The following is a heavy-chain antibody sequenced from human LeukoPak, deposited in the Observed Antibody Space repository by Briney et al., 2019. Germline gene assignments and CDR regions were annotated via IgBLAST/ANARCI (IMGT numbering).Heavy chain of an antibody. CDR1: GDNVSSNSAT. D-gene: IGHD6-13*01. J-gene: IGHJ4*02. CDR2: TYYRSKWYN. CDR3: AGDRGVGAAVFFDY. V-gene: IGHV6-1*01. Sequence: SQTLSLTCAISGDNVSSNSATWNWIRQSPSRGLEWLGRTYYRSKWYNDYAVSVKSRMTIIPDTSKNQFSLQLNSVTPDDTALYYCAGDRGVGAAVFFDYWGLGTPVTVSS.